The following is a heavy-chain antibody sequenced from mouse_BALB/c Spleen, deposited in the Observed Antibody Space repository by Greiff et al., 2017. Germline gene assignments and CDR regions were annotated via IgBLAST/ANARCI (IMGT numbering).Heavy chain of an antibody. CDR2: IRNKANGYTT. CDR1: GFTFTDYY. CDR3: ARSSFITTAMDY. D-gene: IGHD1-2*01. J-gene: IGHJ4*01. Sequence: EVKLMESGGGLVQPGGSLRLSCATSGFTFTDYYMSWVRQPPGKALEWLGFIRNKANGYTTEYSASVKGRFTISRDNSQSILYLQMNTLRAEDSATYYCARSSFITTAMDYWGQGTSVTVSS. V-gene: IGHV7-3*02.